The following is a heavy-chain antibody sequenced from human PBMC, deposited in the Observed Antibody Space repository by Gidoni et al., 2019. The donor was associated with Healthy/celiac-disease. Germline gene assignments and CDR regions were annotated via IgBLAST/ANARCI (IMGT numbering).Heavy chain of an antibody. CDR1: GFTFCSYA. Sequence: QVQLVESGGGVVQPGRSLRPSCAASGFTFCSYAMPWGRQAPGKGLEWVAVISYDGSNKYYADSVKGRFTISRDNSKNTLYLQMNSLRAEDTAVYYCARDRPLRGDYYLYYYGMDVWGQGTTVTVSS. CDR2: ISYDGSNK. CDR3: ARDRPLRGDYYLYYYGMDV. V-gene: IGHV3-30*04. J-gene: IGHJ6*02. D-gene: IGHD4-17*01.